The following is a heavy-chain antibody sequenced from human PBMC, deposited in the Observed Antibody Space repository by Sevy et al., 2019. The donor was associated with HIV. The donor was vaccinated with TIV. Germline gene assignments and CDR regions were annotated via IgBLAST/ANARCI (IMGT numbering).Heavy chain of an antibody. D-gene: IGHD3-10*01. V-gene: IGHV3-21*01. J-gene: IGHJ5*01. CDR2: ISSSSSYI. Sequence: GGSLRLSCAASGFTFSSYSMNWVRQAPGKGLEWVSSISSSSSYIYYADSVKGRFTISRDNAKNSLYLQMNSLRAEDTAVYYCARDCGITMVRGAPDSWGQGTLVTVSS. CDR3: ARDCGITMVRGAPDS. CDR1: GFTFSSYS.